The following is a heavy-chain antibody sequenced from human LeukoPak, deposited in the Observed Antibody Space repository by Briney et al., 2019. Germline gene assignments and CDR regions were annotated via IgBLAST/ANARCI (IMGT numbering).Heavy chain of an antibody. CDR1: GYTLTELS. D-gene: IGHD5-12*01. V-gene: IGHV1-24*01. CDR2: FDPEDGET. J-gene: IGHJ4*02. CDR3: AGLLYSHFDY. Sequence: ASVKVSCKVSGYTLTELSMHWVRQAPGKGLEWMGGFDPEDGETIYAQKFQGRVTMTEDTSTDTAYMELRSLRSDDTAVYYCAGLLYSHFDYWGQGTLVTVSS.